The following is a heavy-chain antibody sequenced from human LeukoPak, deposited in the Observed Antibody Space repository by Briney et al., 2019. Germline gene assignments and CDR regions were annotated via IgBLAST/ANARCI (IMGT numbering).Heavy chain of an antibody. D-gene: IGHD3-10*01. CDR1: GGSISSYY. CDR2: IYTSGST. J-gene: IGHJ5*02. V-gene: IGHV4-4*07. CDR3: ARDCLRWFGELQPNWFDP. Sequence: SETLSLTCTVSGGSISSYYWSWIRQPAGKGLEWIGRIYTSGSTNYNPSLKSRVTMSVDTSKNQFSLKLSSVTAADTAVYYYARDCLRWFGELQPNWFDPWGQGTLVTVSS.